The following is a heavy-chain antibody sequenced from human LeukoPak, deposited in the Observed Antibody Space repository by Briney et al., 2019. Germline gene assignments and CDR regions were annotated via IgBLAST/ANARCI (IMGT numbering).Heavy chain of an antibody. Sequence: SETLSLTCTVSGGSIRSGSYYWSWIRQPAGKGLEWIGHIYTRGTTNYNPSVKSRVTVSLDTSKSQISLKLSSVTAADTAIYYCARVYTVMGATTVDHYHYYMDVWGKGTTVTVSS. J-gene: IGHJ6*03. V-gene: IGHV4-61*09. CDR3: ARVYTVMGATTVDHYHYYMDV. CDR2: IYTRGTT. CDR1: GGSIRSGSYY. D-gene: IGHD5-18*01.